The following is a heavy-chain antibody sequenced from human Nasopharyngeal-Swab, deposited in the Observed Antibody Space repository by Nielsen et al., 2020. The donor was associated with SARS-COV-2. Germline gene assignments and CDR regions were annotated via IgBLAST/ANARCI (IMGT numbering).Heavy chain of an antibody. CDR3: ARHLPVQQLVDY. CDR1: GYSFTSYW. J-gene: IGHJ4*02. D-gene: IGHD6-13*01. CDR2: IDPSDSYT. V-gene: IGHV5-10-1*01. Sequence: GESLKISCKGSGYSFTSYWISWVRQMPGKGLEWMGRIDPSDSYTNYSPFFQGHVTISADKSISTAYLQWSSLKASDTAMYYCARHLPVQQLVDYWGQGTLVTVSS.